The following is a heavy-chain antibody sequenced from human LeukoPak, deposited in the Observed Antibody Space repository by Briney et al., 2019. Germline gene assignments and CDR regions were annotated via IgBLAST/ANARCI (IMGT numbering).Heavy chain of an antibody. CDR1: GGSFSGYY. CDR3: ARGRTYYYDTSGYYPSIYYGMDV. Sequence: SETLSLTCAVSGGSFSGYYWYWIRQPPGKGLEWIGEINHGESTNYNPSLKSRATLSVDTSKNQFSRKLTSVTAADTAVYYCARGRTYYYDTSGYYPSIYYGMDVWGQGTTVIVSS. D-gene: IGHD3-22*01. V-gene: IGHV4-34*01. CDR2: INHGEST. J-gene: IGHJ6*02.